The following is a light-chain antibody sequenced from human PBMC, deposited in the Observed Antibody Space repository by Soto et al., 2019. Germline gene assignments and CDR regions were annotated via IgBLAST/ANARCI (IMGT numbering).Light chain of an antibody. J-gene: IGLJ1*01. CDR2: GNS. CDR1: RSNIGAGYD. V-gene: IGLV1-40*01. CDR3: QSFDSSLNGYV. Sequence: QSVLTQPPSVSGAPGQRVTISCTGSRSNIGAGYDVHWYQQLPGTAPKLLIYGNSNRPSGVPDRFSGSKSGTSGSLAITGLQTEDEADYYCQSFDSSLNGYVFRTGTKLTVL.